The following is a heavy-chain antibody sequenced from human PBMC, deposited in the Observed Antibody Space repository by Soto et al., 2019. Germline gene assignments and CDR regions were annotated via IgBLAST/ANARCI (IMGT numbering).Heavy chain of an antibody. CDR2: IRSKANSYAT. CDR1: GFTFSGSA. D-gene: IGHD2-15*01. J-gene: IGHJ4*02. V-gene: IGHV3-73*02. Sequence: EVQLVESGGGLVQPGGSLKLSCAASGFTFSGSAMHWVRQASGKGLEWVGRIRSKANSYATAYAASVKGRFTISRDDSKYTAYLPMNSLISEDTAVYYCTSHGVVGRDYSGQGTLVTVSS. CDR3: TSHGVVGRDY.